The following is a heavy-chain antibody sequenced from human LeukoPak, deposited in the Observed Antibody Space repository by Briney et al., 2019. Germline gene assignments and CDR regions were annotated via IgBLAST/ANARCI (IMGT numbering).Heavy chain of an antibody. V-gene: IGHV5-51*01. D-gene: IGHD6-13*01. CDR1: GYSFTSYW. Sequence: GESLKISCKGSGYSFTSYWIGWVRQMPGKGLEWMGIIYPADSDTRYSPSFQGQVTISADKSISTAYLQWSSLKASDTAMYYCARSAAGKYYYYYYYMDVWGKGTTVTVSS. CDR3: ARSAAGKYYYYYYYMDV. J-gene: IGHJ6*03. CDR2: IYPADSDT.